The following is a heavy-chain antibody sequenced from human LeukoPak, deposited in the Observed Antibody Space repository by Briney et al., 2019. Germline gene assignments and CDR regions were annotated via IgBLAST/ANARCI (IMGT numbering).Heavy chain of an antibody. J-gene: IGHJ4*02. D-gene: IGHD6-6*01. V-gene: IGHV3-21*01. CDR3: ARDRWQLAQDFDY. CDR1: GFTFSSYS. Sequence: GGSLRLSCAASGFTFSSYSMNWVRQAPGKGLEWVSSISSSSSYIYYADSVKGQFTISRDNAKNSLYLQMNSLRAEDTAVYYCARDRWQLAQDFDYWGQGTLVTVSS. CDR2: ISSSSSYI.